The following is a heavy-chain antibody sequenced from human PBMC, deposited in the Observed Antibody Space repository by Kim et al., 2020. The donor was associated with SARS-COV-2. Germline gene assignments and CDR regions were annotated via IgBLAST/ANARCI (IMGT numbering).Heavy chain of an antibody. CDR3: AREGLGAAGGSDAFDI. D-gene: IGHD6-13*01. CDR1: GFTFSSYS. CDR2: ISSSSSYI. V-gene: IGHV3-21*01. J-gene: IGHJ3*02. Sequence: GGSLRLSCAASGFTFSSYSMNWVRQAPGKGLEWVSSISSSSSYIYYADSVKGRFTISRDNAKNSLYLQMNSLRAEDTAVYYCAREGLGAAGGSDAFDIWGQGTLVTVSS.